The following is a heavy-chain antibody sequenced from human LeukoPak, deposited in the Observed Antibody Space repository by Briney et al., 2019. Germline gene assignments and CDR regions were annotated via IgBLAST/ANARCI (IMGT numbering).Heavy chain of an antibody. CDR1: GGSISSYY. J-gene: IGHJ4*02. D-gene: IGHD5-12*01. CDR3: ARGGNSGYALSFDY. Sequence: SETLSLTCTVSGGSISSYYWSWIRQPPGKGLEWIGYIYYSGSTNYNPSLKSRVTISVDTSKNQFSLKLSSVTAADTAVYYCARGGNSGYALSFDYWGQGTLVTVSS. CDR2: IYYSGST. V-gene: IGHV4-59*08.